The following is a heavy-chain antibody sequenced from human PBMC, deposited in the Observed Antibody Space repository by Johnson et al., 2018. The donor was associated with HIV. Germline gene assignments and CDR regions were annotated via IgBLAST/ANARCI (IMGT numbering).Heavy chain of an antibody. J-gene: IGHJ3*02. CDR1: GFTFSSYG. CDR2: IWYDGSNK. D-gene: IGHD1-20*01. V-gene: IGHV3-33*06. CDR3: AKDSRVYNWNQFEAFDI. Sequence: VQLVESGGGVVQPGRSLRLSCAASGFTFSSYGMHWVRQAPGKGLEWVAVIWYDGSNKYYADSVKGRFTISRDNSKNTLYLQMNSLRAEDTAVYYCAKDSRVYNWNQFEAFDIWGQGTMVTVSS.